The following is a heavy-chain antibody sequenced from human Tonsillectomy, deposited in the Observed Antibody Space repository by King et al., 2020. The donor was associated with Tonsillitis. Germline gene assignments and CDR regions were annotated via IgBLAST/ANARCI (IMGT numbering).Heavy chain of an antibody. D-gene: IGHD4-17*01. V-gene: IGHV4-39*01. CDR2: VYYSEGI. Sequence: QLQESGPGLVKPSETLALTCTVSGVSISSNSYHWGWIRQPPGRGLEWIGSVYYSEGIYQNPALKSRVTISVDTSKNHFSLKLSSVTAADTAVYYCARQDYGDYFDYWGQGTLVTVSS. CDR1: GVSISSNSYH. CDR3: ARQDYGDYFDY. J-gene: IGHJ4*02.